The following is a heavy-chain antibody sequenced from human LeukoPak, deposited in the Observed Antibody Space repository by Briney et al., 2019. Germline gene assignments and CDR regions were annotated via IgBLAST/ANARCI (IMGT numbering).Heavy chain of an antibody. J-gene: IGHJ6*03. V-gene: IGHV1-46*01. D-gene: IGHD6-19*01. CDR3: ARDRSSGWQETYYYYYYMDV. Sequence: GASVKVSCKASGYTFTSYYMHWVRQAPGQGLEWMGIINPSGGSTSYAQKFQGRVTMTRDMSTSTVYMELSSLRSEDTAVYYCARDRSSGWQETYYYYYYMDVWGKGTTVAVSS. CDR2: INPSGGST. CDR1: GYTFTSYY.